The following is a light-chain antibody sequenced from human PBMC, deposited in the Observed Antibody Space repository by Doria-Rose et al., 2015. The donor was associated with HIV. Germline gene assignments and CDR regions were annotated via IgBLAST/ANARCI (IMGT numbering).Light chain of an antibody. J-gene: IGKJ1*01. CDR3: MQGMHLRGT. V-gene: IGKV2-29*03. CDR2: EVS. Sequence: DIVLTQTPLSLSVTPGQSASISCKSNESLVYSDGKTYLYWYMQKAGQSPQLLIYEVSSRVSGVPDRFSGSGSGTDFTLKISRVEAADVGTYYCMQGMHLRGTFGQGTKVEI. CDR1: ESLVYSDGKTY.